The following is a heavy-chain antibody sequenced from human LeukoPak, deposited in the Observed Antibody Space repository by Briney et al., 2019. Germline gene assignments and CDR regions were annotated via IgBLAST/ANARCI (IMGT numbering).Heavy chain of an antibody. CDR3: AKDSRGTIVVVPAAIFPPDWFDP. CDR2: IKQDGSKK. CDR1: GFPFSSYW. V-gene: IGHV3-7*03. Sequence: GGSLRLSCVASGFPFSSYWMTWVRQAPGKGLEWVANIKQDGSKKSYVDSVKGRFTISRDNAKNSLYLQMNSLRAEDTAVYYCAKDSRGTIVVVPAAIFPPDWFDPWGQGTLVTVSS. D-gene: IGHD2-2*01. J-gene: IGHJ5*02.